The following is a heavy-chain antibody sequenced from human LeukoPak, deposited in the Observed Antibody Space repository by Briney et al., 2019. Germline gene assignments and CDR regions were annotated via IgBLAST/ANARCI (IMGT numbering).Heavy chain of an antibody. Sequence: ASVKVSCKASGYTFTSYGISWVRQAPGQGLEWMGWISAYNGNTTYAQKLQGRVTMTTDTSTSTAYMELRSLRSDDTAVYYCARDCSSTSCFHFYYYYYYGMDVWGQGTTVTVSS. CDR2: ISAYNGNT. CDR3: ARDCSSTSCFHFYYYYYYGMDV. D-gene: IGHD2-2*01. J-gene: IGHJ6*01. CDR1: GYTFTSYG. V-gene: IGHV1-18*01.